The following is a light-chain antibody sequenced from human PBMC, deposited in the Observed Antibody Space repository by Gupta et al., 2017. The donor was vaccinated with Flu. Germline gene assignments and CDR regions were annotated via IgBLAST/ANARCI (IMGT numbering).Light chain of an antibody. V-gene: IGLV1-47*01. CDR1: SSNIGGDY. J-gene: IGLJ1*01. CDR3: GTGEDSRNTYV. CDR2: RND. Sequence: QSVVPQPPSASGTPGQGVTLSCSGASSNIGGDYVYWYQQLPGAAPKLLIYRNDRRPSGVPARFSGAKSGTSASLAISGLRAEDEADYYCGTGEDSRNTYVFGTGTKVTVL.